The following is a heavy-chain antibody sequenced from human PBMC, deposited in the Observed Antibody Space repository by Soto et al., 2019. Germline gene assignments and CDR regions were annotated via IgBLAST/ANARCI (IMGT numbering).Heavy chain of an antibody. CDR1: GYTFTSYA. D-gene: IGHD2-15*01. V-gene: IGHV1-3*01. J-gene: IGHJ6*02. Sequence: ASVKVSCKASGYTFTSYAMHWVRQAPGQRLEWMGWINAGNGNTKYSQKFQGRVIITRDTSASTAYMELSSLRSEDTAVYYCARGPVADSVEYYYYGMDVWGQGTTVTVSS. CDR2: INAGNGNT. CDR3: ARGPVADSVEYYYYGMDV.